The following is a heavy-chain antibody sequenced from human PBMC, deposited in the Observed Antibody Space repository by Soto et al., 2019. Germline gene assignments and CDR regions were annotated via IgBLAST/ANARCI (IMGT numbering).Heavy chain of an antibody. J-gene: IGHJ4*02. Sequence: SETLSLTCAVSGGSISGGGHSWSWIRQPPGKGLEWIGYIYHSGNTYYNPSLKTRVTISVDRSKNQFSLKLSSVTAADTAVYYCARGSYGSGTYYEDLVFDYWGQGTLVTVSS. CDR1: GGSISGGGHS. CDR3: ARGSYGSGTYYEDLVFDY. CDR2: IYHSGNT. D-gene: IGHD3-10*01. V-gene: IGHV4-30-2*01.